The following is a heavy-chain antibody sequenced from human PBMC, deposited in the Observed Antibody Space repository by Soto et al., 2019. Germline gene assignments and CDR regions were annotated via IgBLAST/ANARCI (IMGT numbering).Heavy chain of an antibody. D-gene: IGHD3-22*01. V-gene: IGHV3-72*01. CDR3: ARSSGYYKYYFDY. CDR1: GFTFSDHY. J-gene: IGHJ4*02. CDR2: TRNKANSYTT. Sequence: EVQLVESGGGLVQPGGSLRLSCAASGFTFSDHYMDWVRQAPGKGLEWVGRTRNKANSYTTEYAASVKGRFTISRDDSRISLYLQMNSLKTEDTAVYYCARSSGYYKYYFDYWGQGTLVTVSS.